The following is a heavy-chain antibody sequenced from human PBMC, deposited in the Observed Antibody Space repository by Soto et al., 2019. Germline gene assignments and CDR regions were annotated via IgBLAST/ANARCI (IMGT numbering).Heavy chain of an antibody. V-gene: IGHV3-53*01. J-gene: IGHJ6*02. CDR1: GFTVSGNY. D-gene: IGHD2-21*02. CDR2: IYTDDNI. CDR3: ATELTAKYGMDV. Sequence: EVQLVESGGGLVQPGGSLRLSCAASGFTVSGNYVTWVRQAPGKGLEWVSVIYTDDNIYYADSVTGRFTISRDNSKTAFYLQMNRLRVEDTAVYYCATELTAKYGMDVWGQGTRVTVSS.